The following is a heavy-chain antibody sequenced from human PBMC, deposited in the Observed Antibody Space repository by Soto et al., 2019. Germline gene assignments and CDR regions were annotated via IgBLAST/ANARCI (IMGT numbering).Heavy chain of an antibody. J-gene: IGHJ4*02. D-gene: IGHD2-15*01. CDR2: IKSKTDGGTT. V-gene: IGHV3-15*07. CDR3: TPRYCSGGSCYEGY. Sequence: GGSLRLSCAASGFTFSNAWMNWVRQAPGKGLEWVGRIKSKTDGGTTDYAAPVKGRFTISRDDSKNTLYLQMNSLKTEDTAVYYCTPRYCSGGSCYEGYWGQGTLVTVSS. CDR1: GFTFSNAW.